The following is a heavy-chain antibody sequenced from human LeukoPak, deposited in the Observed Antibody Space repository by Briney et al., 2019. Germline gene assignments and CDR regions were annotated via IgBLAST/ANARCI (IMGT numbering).Heavy chain of an antibody. CDR2: IYYSGST. V-gene: IGHV4-59*01. Sequence: PSETLSLTCTVSGGSFSTYYWSWIRQPPGKGLEWIGYIYYSGSTNYNPSLKSRVTISVDMSKNQFSLKPSSVTAADTAVYYCARAWDYYDSRGFYLRYFDYWGQGTLVTVSS. J-gene: IGHJ4*02. D-gene: IGHD3-22*01. CDR1: GGSFSTYY. CDR3: ARAWDYYDSRGFYLRYFDY.